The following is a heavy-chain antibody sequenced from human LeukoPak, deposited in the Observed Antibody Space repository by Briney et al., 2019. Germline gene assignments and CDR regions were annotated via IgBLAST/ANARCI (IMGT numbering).Heavy chain of an antibody. V-gene: IGHV4-39*01. Sequence: SETLSLTCTVSGGSISSSSYYWGWIRQPPGKGLEWIGSIYYSGGTYYNPSLKSRVTISVDTSKNQFSLKLSSVTAADTAVYYCARPRYSSGWDYWGQGTLVTVSS. J-gene: IGHJ4*02. D-gene: IGHD6-19*01. CDR2: IYYSGGT. CDR3: ARPRYSSGWDY. CDR1: GGSISSSSYY.